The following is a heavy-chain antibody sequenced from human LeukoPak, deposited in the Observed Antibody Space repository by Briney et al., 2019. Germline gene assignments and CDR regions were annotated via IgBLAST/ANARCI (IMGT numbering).Heavy chain of an antibody. Sequence: GGSLRLSCAASGFTFDDYTMYWVRQAPGKGLEWVSLISWDGGTTSYADSVKGRFTISRDNSKNTLYLQMNSLRAEDTAVYYCARDLYCSGGSRYSGVGAAFDIWGQGTMVTVSS. J-gene: IGHJ3*02. V-gene: IGHV3-43*01. D-gene: IGHD2-15*01. CDR2: ISWDGGTT. CDR3: ARDLYCSGGSRYSGVGAAFDI. CDR1: GFTFDDYT.